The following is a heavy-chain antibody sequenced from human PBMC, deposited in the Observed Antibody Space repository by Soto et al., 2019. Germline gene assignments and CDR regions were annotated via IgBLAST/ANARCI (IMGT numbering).Heavy chain of an antibody. CDR3: ARVLGRRNYYYYGMDV. CDR2: NYYSGST. D-gene: IGHD7-27*01. J-gene: IGHJ6*02. V-gene: IGHV4-59*01. CDR1: GGSISSYY. Sequence: QVQLQESGPGLVKPSETLSLTCTVSGGSISSYYWSWIRQPPGKGLEWIGYNYYSGSTNYNPSLKSRVTRSVDTSKNQFSLKLSSVTAADTAVYYCARVLGRRNYYYYGMDVWGQGTTVTVSS.